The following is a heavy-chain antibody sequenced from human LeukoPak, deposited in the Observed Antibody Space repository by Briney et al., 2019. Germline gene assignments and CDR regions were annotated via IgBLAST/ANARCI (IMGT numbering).Heavy chain of an antibody. CDR3: ARFGTYYDILTGYYRYYYYYYMDV. Sequence: ASVKVSCKASGYTFTSYDINWVRQATGQGLEWMGWMNPNSGNTGYAQKFQGRVTITRNTSISTAYMELRSLRSDDTAVYYCARFGTYYDILTGYYRYYYYYYMDVWGKGTTVTVSS. V-gene: IGHV1-8*03. D-gene: IGHD3-9*01. J-gene: IGHJ6*03. CDR1: GYTFTSYD. CDR2: MNPNSGNT.